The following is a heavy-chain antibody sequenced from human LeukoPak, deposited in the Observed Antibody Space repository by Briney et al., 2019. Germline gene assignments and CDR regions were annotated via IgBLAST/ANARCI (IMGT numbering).Heavy chain of an antibody. CDR3: ARYYGSGSPPFDY. Sequence: GGSLRLSCAASGFTFSTYAMNWVRQAPGKGREWVSSISGSSDYIYYADSVKGRFTISRDNVKNSLYLQMNSLRAEDTAVYYCARYYGSGSPPFDYWGQGALVTVSS. CDR2: ISGSSDYI. V-gene: IGHV3-21*01. J-gene: IGHJ4*02. D-gene: IGHD3-10*01. CDR1: GFTFSTYA.